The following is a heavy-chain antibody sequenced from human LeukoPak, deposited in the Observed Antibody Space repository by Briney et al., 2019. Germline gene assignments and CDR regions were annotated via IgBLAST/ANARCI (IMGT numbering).Heavy chain of an antibody. V-gene: IGHV4-59*01. CDR2: FYSSGST. CDR3: ARSDKRGYFYGLDV. CDR1: GGSISSYY. Sequence: SETLSLTCTVSGGSISSYYWSWIRQPPGKELEWIGYFYSSGSTSYNSSLKSRVTISVDTSKNQFSLKLTSVTAADTAVYYCARSDKRGYFYGLDVWGQGTTVTVSS. J-gene: IGHJ6*02. D-gene: IGHD2-15*01.